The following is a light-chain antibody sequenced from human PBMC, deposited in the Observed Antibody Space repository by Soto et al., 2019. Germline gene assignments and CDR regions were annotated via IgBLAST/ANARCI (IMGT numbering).Light chain of an antibody. Sequence: EIVLAQSPGTLSLSPGERATLSCRASQSVTNSFLAWYQQKPGQAPRLLIYGASMRATGIPDRFTGSGSGTDFTLTISRLEPEDFAVYYCQQYVSSPWAFGQGTKVDIK. V-gene: IGKV3-20*01. CDR3: QQYVSSPWA. J-gene: IGKJ1*01. CDR1: QSVTNSF. CDR2: GAS.